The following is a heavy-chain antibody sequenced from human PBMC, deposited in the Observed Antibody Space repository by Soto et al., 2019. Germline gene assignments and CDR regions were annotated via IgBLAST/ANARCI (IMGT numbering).Heavy chain of an antibody. D-gene: IGHD5-12*01. J-gene: IGHJ3*02. CDR1: GFTFSSYA. V-gene: IGHV3-30-3*01. CDR3: ARDPRDGYTSRAFDI. CDR2: ISYDGSNK. Sequence: GGSLRLSCAASGFTFSSYAMHWVRQAPGKGLEWVAVISYDGSNKYYADSVKGRFTISRDNSKNTLYLQMNSLRAEDTAVYYCARDPRDGYTSRAFDIWGQGAMVTVSS.